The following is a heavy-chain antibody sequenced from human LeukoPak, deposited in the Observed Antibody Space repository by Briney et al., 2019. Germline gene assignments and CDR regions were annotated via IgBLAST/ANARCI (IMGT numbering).Heavy chain of an antibody. J-gene: IGHJ4*02. CDR3: ARINSSRWYDF. D-gene: IGHD6-13*01. Sequence: ASVKVSCKASGYTFTGYYMHWVRQAPGQGLEWMGWINPNIGDTNYAQKFQGRVTMTRDTSISTAYMELSRLRFDDTAVYYCARINSSRWYDFWGQGILVTVSS. V-gene: IGHV1-2*02. CDR2: INPNIGDT. CDR1: GYTFTGYY.